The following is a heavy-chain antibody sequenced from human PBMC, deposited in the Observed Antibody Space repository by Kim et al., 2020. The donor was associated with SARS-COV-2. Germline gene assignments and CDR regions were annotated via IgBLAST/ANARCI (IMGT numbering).Heavy chain of an antibody. CDR3: ARAQARLPAAMDY. V-gene: IGHV3-74*01. J-gene: IGHJ4*02. D-gene: IGHD2-2*01. Sequence: SADSLGGRFTLSRDNAKNTLYLQMNSLSAEDTAVYYCARAQARLPAAMDYWGQGTLVTVSS.